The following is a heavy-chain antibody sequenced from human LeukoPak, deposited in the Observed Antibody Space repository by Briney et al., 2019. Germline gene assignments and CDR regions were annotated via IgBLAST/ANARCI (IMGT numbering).Heavy chain of an antibody. CDR1: GFTFSSYA. CDR2: ISGSGGST. D-gene: IGHD4-17*01. J-gene: IGHJ4*02. Sequence: PGGSLRLSCAASGFTFSSYAMSWVRQAPGKGLEWVSAISGSGGSTYYADSVKGRFTISRDNSKNTLYLQMNSLRAEDTAVYYCAKFMAGTTVTTYWAYYFDYWGQGTLVTVSS. V-gene: IGHV3-23*01. CDR3: AKFMAGTTVTTYWAYYFDY.